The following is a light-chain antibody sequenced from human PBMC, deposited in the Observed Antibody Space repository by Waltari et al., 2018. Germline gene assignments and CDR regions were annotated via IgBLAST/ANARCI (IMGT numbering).Light chain of an antibody. J-gene: IGLJ3*02. CDR2: RND. CDR1: SSNIGDKV. Sequence: QSVLTQPPSASGTPGPRVTISCSGSSSNIGDKVVNWYQQLPGKAPKLLIYRNDQRPSGVPDRFSASKSGTSASLAISGLQSEDEADYYCAAWDDRMNGHWVFGGGTKVTVL. V-gene: IGLV1-44*01. CDR3: AAWDDRMNGHWV.